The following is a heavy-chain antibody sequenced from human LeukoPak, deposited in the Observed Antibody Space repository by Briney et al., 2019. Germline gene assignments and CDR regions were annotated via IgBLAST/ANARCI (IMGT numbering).Heavy chain of an antibody. D-gene: IGHD3-16*01. V-gene: IGHV3-23*01. J-gene: IGHJ4*02. Sequence: PGGSLRLSCSASGLNFNIFPMSWVRQAPGKGLEWVSTISGTDVQTYYADSVKGRFTISRDKSKNTIFLQMNSLRAEDTALYYCARYDYSYFDFWGQGTLVTVSS. CDR1: GLNFNIFP. CDR3: ARYDYSYFDF. CDR2: ISGTDVQT.